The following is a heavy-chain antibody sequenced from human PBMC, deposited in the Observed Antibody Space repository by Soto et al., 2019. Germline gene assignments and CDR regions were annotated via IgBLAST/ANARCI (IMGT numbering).Heavy chain of an antibody. CDR2: IWYDGSNK. CDR3: ARENVVVVAATDDVAFDI. Sequence: GGSLRLSCAASGFTFSSYGMHWVRQAPGKGLEWVAVIWYDGSNKYYADSVKGRFTISRDNSKNTLYLQMNSLRAEDTAVYYCARENVVVVAATDDVAFDIWGQGTMVTVSS. V-gene: IGHV3-33*01. J-gene: IGHJ3*02. CDR1: GFTFSSYG. D-gene: IGHD2-15*01.